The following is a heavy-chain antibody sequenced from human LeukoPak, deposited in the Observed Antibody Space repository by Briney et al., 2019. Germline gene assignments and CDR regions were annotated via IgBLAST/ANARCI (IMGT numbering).Heavy chain of an antibody. V-gene: IGHV3-30-3*01. CDR3: ASTLQ. J-gene: IGHJ4*02. CDR2: ISYDGSNK. Sequence: GGSLRLSCAASGFTFSSYAMHWVRQAPGKGLEWVAVISYDGSNKYYADSVKGRFTISRDNCKNTLYLQMNSLRAEDTAVYYCASTLQWGQGTLVTVSS. CDR1: GFTFSSYA.